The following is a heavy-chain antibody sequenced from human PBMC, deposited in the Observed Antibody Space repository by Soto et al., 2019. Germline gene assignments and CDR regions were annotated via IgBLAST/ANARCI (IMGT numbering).Heavy chain of an antibody. CDR2: IWYDGSNK. CDR1: GFTFSSYG. J-gene: IGHJ4*02. D-gene: IGHD3-22*01. V-gene: IGHV3-33*01. CDR3: ARAPTYYYDSSGYPFDY. Sequence: GGSLRLSCAASGFTFSSYGMHWVRQAPGKGLEWVAGIWYDGSNKCYADSVKGRFTISRDNAKNTLYLQMNSLRAEDTAVYYCARAPTYYYDSSGYPFDYWGQGTLVTVSS.